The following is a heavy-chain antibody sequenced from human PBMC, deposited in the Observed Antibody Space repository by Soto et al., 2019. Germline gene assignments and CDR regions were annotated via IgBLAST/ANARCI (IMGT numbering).Heavy chain of an antibody. D-gene: IGHD1-26*01. Sequence: SAKVSYKTSRYNFFGFHIHWVRQAPGQGLEWMGGITPGNGDTNYAQPFQGRVTLTRDTSIDTAYMDLSGLKSDDTAVYYCARERIAGPFDNWGQGTLVTVSS. CDR3: ARERIAGPFDN. CDR1: RYNFFGFH. J-gene: IGHJ4*02. CDR2: ITPGNGDT. V-gene: IGHV1-2*02.